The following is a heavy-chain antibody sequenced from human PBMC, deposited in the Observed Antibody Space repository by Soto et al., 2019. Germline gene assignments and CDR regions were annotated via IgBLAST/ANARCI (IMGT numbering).Heavy chain of an antibody. CDR3: TGEVASGY. Sequence: QVQQVESGGGVVQPGRSLRLSCAVSGFTVNTYGMHWVRQAPGKGLEWVAVISRDGGTKFYADSVKGRFTISRDNSRNTLFLEMNSLRGDDMAVYYCTGEVASGYWGQGTLVTIS. D-gene: IGHD2-8*02. CDR1: GFTVNTYG. V-gene: IGHV3-30*03. CDR2: ISRDGGTK. J-gene: IGHJ4*02.